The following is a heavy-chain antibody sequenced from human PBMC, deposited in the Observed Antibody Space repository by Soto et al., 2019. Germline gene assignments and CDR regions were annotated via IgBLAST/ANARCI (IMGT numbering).Heavy chain of an antibody. CDR2: IIPILGIA. D-gene: IGHD4-17*01. CDR3: ARVAGDYGGNYYYYGMDV. J-gene: IGHJ6*02. CDR1: GGTFSSYA. V-gene: IGHV1-69*10. Sequence: ASVKVSCKASGGTFSSYAISWVRQAPGQGLEWMGGIIPILGIANYAQKFQGRVTITADKSTSTAYMELSSLRSEDTAVYYFARVAGDYGGNYYYYGMDVWGQGTTVTVSS.